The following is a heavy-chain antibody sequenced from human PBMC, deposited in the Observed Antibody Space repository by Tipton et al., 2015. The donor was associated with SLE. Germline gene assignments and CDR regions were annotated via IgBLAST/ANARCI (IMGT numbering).Heavy chain of an antibody. V-gene: IGHV3-74*01. CDR2: INSDGSST. J-gene: IGHJ4*02. CDR3: ARPYDFWSGYYGY. Sequence: SLRLSCAASGFTFSSYWMHWVRQAPGKGLVWVSRINSDGSSTSYADSVKGRFTISRDNAKNTLYLQMNSLRAEDTAVYYCARPYDFWSGYYGYWGQGTLVTVSS. CDR1: GFTFSSYW. D-gene: IGHD3-3*01.